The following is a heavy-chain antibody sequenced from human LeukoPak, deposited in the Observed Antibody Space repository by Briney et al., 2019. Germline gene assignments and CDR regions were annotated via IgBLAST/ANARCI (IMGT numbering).Heavy chain of an antibody. CDR3: ARGVKWSYYYYYYMDV. CDR1: GYTFTSYD. Sequence: GASVKVSCKASGYTFTSYDINWVRQATGQGLEWMGWMNPNSGNTGYAQKFQGRVTITRSTSISTAYMELSSLRSEDTAVYYCARGVKWSYYYYYYMDVWGKGTTVTVSS. D-gene: IGHD1-26*01. CDR2: MNPNSGNT. V-gene: IGHV1-8*03. J-gene: IGHJ6*03.